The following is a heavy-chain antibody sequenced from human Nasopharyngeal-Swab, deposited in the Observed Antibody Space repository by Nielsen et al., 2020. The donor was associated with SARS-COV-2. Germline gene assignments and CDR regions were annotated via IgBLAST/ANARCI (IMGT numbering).Heavy chain of an antibody. Sequence: VRQAPGNGLEWVSSISGSGFTYYSDSVKGRFTISRDNSMDTLYLQMNSLRAEDTATYYCAKDWLYTSAWYGGSWGQGTLVTVSS. CDR2: ISGSGFT. D-gene: IGHD3-22*01. CDR3: AKDWLYTSAWYGGS. V-gene: IGHV3-23*01. J-gene: IGHJ5*02.